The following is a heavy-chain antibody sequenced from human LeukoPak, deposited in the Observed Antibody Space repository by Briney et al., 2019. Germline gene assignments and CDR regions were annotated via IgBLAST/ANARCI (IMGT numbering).Heavy chain of an antibody. CDR1: GFTFSSYA. V-gene: IGHV3-23*01. J-gene: IGHJ5*02. Sequence: GGSLRLSXAASGFTFSSYAMSWVRQAPGEGLEWVSAISGSGGSTYYADSVKGRFTISRDNSKNTLYLQMNSLRAEDTAVYYCAKGSSSWYENWFDPWGQGTLVTVSS. D-gene: IGHD6-13*01. CDR3: AKGSSSWYENWFDP. CDR2: ISGSGGST.